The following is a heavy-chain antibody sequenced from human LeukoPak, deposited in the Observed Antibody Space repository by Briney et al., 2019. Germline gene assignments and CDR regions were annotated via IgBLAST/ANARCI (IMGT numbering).Heavy chain of an antibody. Sequence: SETLSLTCTVSGGSISSGGYYWSWIRQHPGKGLEWIGYIYYSGSSYYNPSLRSRVTISVDTSKNQFSLKLSSVTAADTAVYYCARQEPAKEWAIDYWGQGTLVTVSS. J-gene: IGHJ4*02. V-gene: IGHV4-31*03. CDR3: ARQEPAKEWAIDY. CDR2: IYYSGSS. CDR1: GGSISSGGYY. D-gene: IGHD1-26*01.